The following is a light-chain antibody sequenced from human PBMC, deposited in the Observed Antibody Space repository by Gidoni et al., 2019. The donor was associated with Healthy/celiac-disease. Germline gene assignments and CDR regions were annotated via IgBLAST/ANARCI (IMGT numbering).Light chain of an antibody. Sequence: QSALTHPPSASRSPGQSVTISCTGTSSDVGGYNYVSWYQQHPGKAPKLMIYEVSKRPPGVPDRFSGSKSGNTASLTVSGLQAEDEADYYCSSYAGSNNVVFGGGTKLTVL. J-gene: IGLJ2*01. V-gene: IGLV2-8*01. CDR1: SSDVGGYNY. CDR3: SSYAGSNNVV. CDR2: EVS.